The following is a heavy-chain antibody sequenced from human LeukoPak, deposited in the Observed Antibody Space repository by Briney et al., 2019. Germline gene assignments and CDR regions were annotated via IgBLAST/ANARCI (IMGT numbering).Heavy chain of an antibody. CDR1: GFTFDDYA. Sequence: GRSLRLSCAASGFTFDDYAMHWVRQAPGKGLEWVSGISWNSGSIGYADSVKGRFTISRDNAKNSLYLQMNSLRAVDTAVYYCAREKVSSNSFGNWGQGTLVTGSS. V-gene: IGHV3-9*01. CDR2: ISWNSGSI. J-gene: IGHJ4*02. CDR3: AREKVSSNSFGN. D-gene: IGHD2-2*01.